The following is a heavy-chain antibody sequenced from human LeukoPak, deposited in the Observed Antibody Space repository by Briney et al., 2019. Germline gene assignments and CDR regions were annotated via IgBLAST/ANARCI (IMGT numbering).Heavy chain of an antibody. J-gene: IGHJ4*02. V-gene: IGHV4-59*01. D-gene: IGHD3-22*01. CDR1: GDSISSYY. CDR3: ARRSGDYYDSSGYYSDY. Sequence: SETLSLTCTVSGDSISSYYWTWIRQPPGKGLEWIGYIYYSGSTNYNPSLKSRVTISVDTSQNQFSLKLSSVTAADTAVYYCARRSGDYYDSSGYYSDYWGQGTLVTVSS. CDR2: IYYSGST.